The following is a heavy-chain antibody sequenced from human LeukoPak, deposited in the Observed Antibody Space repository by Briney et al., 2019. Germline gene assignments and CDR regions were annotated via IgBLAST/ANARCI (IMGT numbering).Heavy chain of an antibody. V-gene: IGHV4-34*01. CDR3: AALQDDY. CDR1: GGSFSGYY. Sequence: PSETLSLTCAVYGGSFSGYYWSWIRQPPGKGLEWIGEINHSGSTNYNPSLKSQVTISVDTSKNQFSLKLSSVTAADTAVYYCAALQDDYWGQGTLVTVSS. J-gene: IGHJ4*02. CDR2: INHSGST.